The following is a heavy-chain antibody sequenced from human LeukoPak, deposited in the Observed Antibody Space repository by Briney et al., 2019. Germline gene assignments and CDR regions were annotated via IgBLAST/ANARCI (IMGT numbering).Heavy chain of an antibody. CDR3: ARQGRATGGGFDP. CDR2: IYYSGST. V-gene: IGHV4-59*08. J-gene: IGHJ5*02. Sequence: SETLSLTCTVSGGSISSYYWSWIRQPPGKGLEWIGYIYYSGSTNYNPSLKSRVTISVDTSKNQFSLKLSSVTAADTAVYYCARQGRATGGGFDPWGQGTLVTVSS. CDR1: GGSISSYY. D-gene: IGHD5-12*01.